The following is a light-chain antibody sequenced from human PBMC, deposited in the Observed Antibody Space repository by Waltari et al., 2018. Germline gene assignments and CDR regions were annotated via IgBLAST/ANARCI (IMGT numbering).Light chain of an antibody. V-gene: IGLV1-51*01. Sequence: QSVLTQPPSVSAAPGQKVTISGSGRRSNIGKNFVSWYQQFPGRAPKLLIYDDDKRPSAIPDRFSASKSVTSASLGISALQIGDEADYYCGAWDSSLSSVVFGGGTKLTVL. J-gene: IGLJ3*02. CDR1: RSNIGKNF. CDR3: GAWDSSLSSVV. CDR2: DDD.